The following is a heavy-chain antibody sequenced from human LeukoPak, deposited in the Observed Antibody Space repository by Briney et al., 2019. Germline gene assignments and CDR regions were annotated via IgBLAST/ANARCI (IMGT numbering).Heavy chain of an antibody. J-gene: IGHJ3*02. CDR2: IRSKAYGGTT. CDR3: TRDRPRYDYGDYRDTFDI. Sequence: GGSLRLSCSASGFTFGDYAMHWFRQAPGKGLEWVGFIRSKAYGGTTEYAASVKGRFTISRDDSKSIAYLQMNSLKIEDTGLYYCTRDRPRYDYGDYRDTFDIWGQGTMVTVSS. V-gene: IGHV3-49*03. CDR1: GFTFGDYA. D-gene: IGHD4-17*01.